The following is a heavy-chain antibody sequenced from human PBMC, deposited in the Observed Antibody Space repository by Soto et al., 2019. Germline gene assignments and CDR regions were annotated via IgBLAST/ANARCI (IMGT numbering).Heavy chain of an antibody. J-gene: IGHJ6*02. CDR2: ISYDGSNK. CDR1: GFTFSSYG. Sequence: SCKASGFTFSSYGMHWVRQAPGKGLEWVAVISYDGSNKYYADSVKGRFTISRDNSKNTLYLQMNSLRAEDTAVYYCAKDSYHYGMDVWGQGTTVTVSS. CDR3: AKDSYHYGMDV. V-gene: IGHV3-30*18. D-gene: IGHD3-16*01.